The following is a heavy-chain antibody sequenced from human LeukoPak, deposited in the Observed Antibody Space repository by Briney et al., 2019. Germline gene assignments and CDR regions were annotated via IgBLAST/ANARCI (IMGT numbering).Heavy chain of an antibody. CDR1: GGTFSSYA. CDR3: AIRTSKGFDP. J-gene: IGHJ5*02. Sequence: GASVKVSCKASGGTFSSYAISWVRQAPGQGLEWMGGIIPIFGTANYAQKFQGRVTITAGESTSTAYMELSSLRSEDTAVYYCAIRTSKGFDPWGQGTLVTVSS. V-gene: IGHV1-69*13. CDR2: IIPIFGTA. D-gene: IGHD2-2*01.